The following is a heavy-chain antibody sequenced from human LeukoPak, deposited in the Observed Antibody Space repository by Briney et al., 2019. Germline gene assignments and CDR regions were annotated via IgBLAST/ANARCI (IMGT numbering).Heavy chain of an antibody. Sequence: PGGSLRLSCPASGFTFSSYSMNWVRQAPGKGLEWVSYISSSSSTIYYADSVKGRFTISRDNAKNSLYLQMNSLRDEDTAVYYCARDQSYYYGSSGPGFDYWGQGTLVTVSS. V-gene: IGHV3-48*02. CDR1: GFTFSSYS. CDR2: ISSSSSTI. CDR3: ARDQSYYYGSSGPGFDY. J-gene: IGHJ4*02. D-gene: IGHD3-22*01.